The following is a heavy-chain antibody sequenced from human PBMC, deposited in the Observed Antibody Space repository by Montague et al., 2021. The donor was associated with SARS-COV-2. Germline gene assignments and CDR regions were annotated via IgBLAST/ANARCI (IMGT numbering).Heavy chain of an antibody. D-gene: IGHD4-17*01. Sequence: SLGLSCAASGFTFSTYALSWVRQAPGKGLEWVSAITGSGGSTFYADSVKGRFTVSRDNSRSTLYLQMNSLRAEDSAVYYCAKSLDYGDYADSWGQGTLVTVAS. J-gene: IGHJ4*02. CDR2: ITGSGGST. CDR1: GFTFSTYA. V-gene: IGHV3-23*01. CDR3: AKSLDYGDYADS.